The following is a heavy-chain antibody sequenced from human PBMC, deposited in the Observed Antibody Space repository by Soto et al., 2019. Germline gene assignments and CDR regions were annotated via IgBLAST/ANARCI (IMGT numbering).Heavy chain of an antibody. V-gene: IGHV4-31*03. CDR1: GSSLCSGGSI. Sequence: PSETLSRTCSVSGSSLCSGGSIWSWIRQHPQKGLEWIGNIHSSGRTDYHPSLKSRLIISVDTSKNQFSLKLSSVTAADTAVYYCARESAPSHYYGMDVWGPGTTVTVSS. J-gene: IGHJ6*02. CDR3: ARESAPSHYYGMDV. CDR2: IHSSGRT.